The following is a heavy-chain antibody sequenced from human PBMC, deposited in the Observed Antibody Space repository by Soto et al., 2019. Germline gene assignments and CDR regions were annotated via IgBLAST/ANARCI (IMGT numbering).Heavy chain of an antibody. Sequence: SETLSLTCTVSGGSISSNYWTWIRQPPGKGLEWIGYVYNSGSTNYNPSLKSRVTISEDTSKSQFSLKVNPMTAADTAVYYCARYRREAVAGYTLDNWGQGILVTVSS. CDR2: VYNSGST. CDR3: ARYRREAVAGYTLDN. J-gene: IGHJ4*02. V-gene: IGHV4-59*01. D-gene: IGHD6-13*01. CDR1: GGSISSNY.